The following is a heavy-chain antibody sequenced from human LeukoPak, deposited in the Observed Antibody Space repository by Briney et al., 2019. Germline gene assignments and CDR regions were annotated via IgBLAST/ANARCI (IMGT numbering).Heavy chain of an antibody. CDR2: VYTSGRS. CDR3: ARGPQDYGGHSDYNDAFEI. D-gene: IGHD4-23*01. J-gene: IGHJ3*02. Sequence: SYTLSLTCTVSGGSISGYYWSWIRQPAGQGLEWIGRVYTSGRSNYHHPLKSRVTMSVDTSKNQFSLKLSSVTAADAAVYYCARGPQDYGGHSDYNDAFEIWGQGTMVTVSS. CDR1: GGSISGYY. V-gene: IGHV4-4*07.